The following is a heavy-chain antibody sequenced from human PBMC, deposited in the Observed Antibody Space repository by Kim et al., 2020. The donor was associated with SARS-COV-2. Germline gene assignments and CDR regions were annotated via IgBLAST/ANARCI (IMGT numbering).Heavy chain of an antibody. D-gene: IGHD2-8*02. J-gene: IGHJ4*02. Sequence: DGGTTDYAAPVKGRFTISRDDSKNTLYLQMNSLKTEDTAVYYCTTGGFWWWGQGTLVTVSS. CDR2: DGGTT. CDR3: TTGGFWW. V-gene: IGHV3-15*01.